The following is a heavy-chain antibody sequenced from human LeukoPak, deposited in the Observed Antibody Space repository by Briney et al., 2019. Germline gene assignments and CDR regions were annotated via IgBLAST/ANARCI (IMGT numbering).Heavy chain of an antibody. CDR1: GYSISSGYY. J-gene: IGHJ4*02. Sequence: SETLSLTCTVSGYSISSGYYWGWIRQPPGKGLEWIGSIYHSGSTYYNPSLKSRVTISVDTSKNQFSLKLSSVTAADTAVYYCASDLYDSSGYYYTYWGQGTLVTVSS. V-gene: IGHV4-38-2*02. CDR3: ASDLYDSSGYYYTY. CDR2: IYHSGST. D-gene: IGHD3-22*01.